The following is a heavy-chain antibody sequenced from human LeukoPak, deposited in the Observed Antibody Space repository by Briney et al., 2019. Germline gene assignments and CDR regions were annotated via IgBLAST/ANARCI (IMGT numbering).Heavy chain of an antibody. J-gene: IGHJ4*02. D-gene: IGHD3-16*01. CDR1: GFPFDRYW. Sequence: GGSLRLSCVASGFPFDRYWMSWVRQAPGKGLVWVANIKHDGSEKNFVDSVKGRFTISRDNAENSLFLQMNSLRADDTAVYFCARQPIYEAYFDFWGQGTLVTVSS. CDR2: IKHDGSEK. CDR3: ARQPIYEAYFDF. V-gene: IGHV3-7*01.